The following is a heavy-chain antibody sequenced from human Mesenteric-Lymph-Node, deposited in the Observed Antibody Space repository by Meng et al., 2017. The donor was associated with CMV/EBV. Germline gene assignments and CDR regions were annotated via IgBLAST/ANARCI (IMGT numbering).Heavy chain of an antibody. Sequence: GGSLRLSCAASGFTFSNSGMNWVRQAPGKGLEWVSYISGTSPTVYYADSVKGRFTISRDNAKNSLYLQMNSLRAEDTAVYYCATEADCSSTSCYQVGTNWFDPWGQGTLVTVSS. CDR1: GFTFSNSG. V-gene: IGHV3-48*04. J-gene: IGHJ5*02. D-gene: IGHD2-2*01. CDR3: ATEADCSSTSCYQVGTNWFDP. CDR2: ISGTSPTV.